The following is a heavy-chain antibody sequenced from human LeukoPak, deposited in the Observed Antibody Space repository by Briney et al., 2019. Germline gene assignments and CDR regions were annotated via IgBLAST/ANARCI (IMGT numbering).Heavy chain of an antibody. CDR1: GFTFDNFA. V-gene: IGHV3-23*01. Sequence: GGSLRLSCAPSGFTFDNFAMTWVRQAPGKGLEWVSEITGSGGSTYYADSVKGGFTISRDNSKNTLYLQMNSLRAEDTAIYYCARELFDFDYWGQGTLVTVSS. CDR2: ITGSGGST. D-gene: IGHD3-10*01. J-gene: IGHJ4*02. CDR3: ARELFDFDY.